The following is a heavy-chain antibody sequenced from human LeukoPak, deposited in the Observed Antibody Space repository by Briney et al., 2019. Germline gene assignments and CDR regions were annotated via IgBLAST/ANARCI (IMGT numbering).Heavy chain of an antibody. V-gene: IGHV4-38-2*02. CDR2: IYHSGST. Sequence: PSETLSLTCTVSGYSISSGYYWGWIRPPPGKGLEWIGSIYHSGSTYYNPSLKSRVTISVDTSKNQFSLKLSSVTAADTAVYYCARGDTVAARPGRFDYWGQGTLVTVSS. J-gene: IGHJ4*02. D-gene: IGHD6-6*01. CDR1: GYSISSGYY. CDR3: ARGDTVAARPGRFDY.